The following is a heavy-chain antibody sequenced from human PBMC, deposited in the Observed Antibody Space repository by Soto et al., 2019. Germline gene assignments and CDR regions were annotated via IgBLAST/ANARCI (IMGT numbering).Heavy chain of an antibody. CDR2: IYYSGTI. Sequence: SETLSLTCTVSGGSISSSSYYWGWIRQPPGKGLEWIGSIYYSGTIYYNPSLKSRVTISVDTSKNQFSLRLSSVTAADTAVYYCARPNKAMGNGYYGMDVWGQGTTVTVSS. J-gene: IGHJ6*02. CDR1: GGSISSSSYY. V-gene: IGHV4-39*01. D-gene: IGHD5-18*01. CDR3: ARPNKAMGNGYYGMDV.